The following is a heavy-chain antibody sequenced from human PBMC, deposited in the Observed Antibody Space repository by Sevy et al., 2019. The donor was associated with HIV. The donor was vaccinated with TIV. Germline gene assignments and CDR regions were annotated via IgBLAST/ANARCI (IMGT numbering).Heavy chain of an antibody. D-gene: IGHD3-10*01. J-gene: IGHJ5*02. V-gene: IGHV3-64D*06. Sequence: GGSLRLSCSASGLTFSNFAMHWVRQAPGKGLEYVSAISTDGDNTYYADSVKGRFTISRDNSKNTLYLQMSSLRAEDTAVYYCVKDGARQQLLYWFDPWGQGTLVTVSS. CDR2: ISTDGDNT. CDR3: VKDGARQQLLYWFDP. CDR1: GLTFSNFA.